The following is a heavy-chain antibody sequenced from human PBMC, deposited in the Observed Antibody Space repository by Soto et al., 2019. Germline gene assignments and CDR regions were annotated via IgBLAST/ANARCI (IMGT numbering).Heavy chain of an antibody. CDR1: GFSLNNGGLG. D-gene: IGHD2-21*02. CDR2: ISWDGDK. V-gene: IGHV2-5*02. CDR3: VHSRCGGDCLRSYSSHYYYGMDV. Sequence: QITLKESGPTLVKPTQTVTLTCTFSGFSLNNGGLGVGWIRQPPGKALEWLALISWDGDKRYSLSLQSRLSITKHNSNNQVVPTMTNMDPVNTATHYCVHSRCGGDCLRSYSSHYYYGMDVWGQGNTVTVSS. J-gene: IGHJ6*02.